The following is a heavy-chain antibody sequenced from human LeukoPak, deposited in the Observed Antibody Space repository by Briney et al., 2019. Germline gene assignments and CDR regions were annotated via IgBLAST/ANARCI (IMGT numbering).Heavy chain of an antibody. CDR1: GGSISSSSYY. V-gene: IGHV4-39*01. CDR3: ARLSMLGYCSGGSCSLAMDV. CDR2: MYYSGST. Sequence: SETLSPTCTVSGGSISSSSYYWGWIRQPPGKGLEWIGSMYYSGSTYYNPSLKSRVTISGDTSKNQFSLKLSSVTAADTAVYYCARLSMLGYCSGGSCSLAMDVWGKGTTVTISS. J-gene: IGHJ6*04. D-gene: IGHD2-15*01.